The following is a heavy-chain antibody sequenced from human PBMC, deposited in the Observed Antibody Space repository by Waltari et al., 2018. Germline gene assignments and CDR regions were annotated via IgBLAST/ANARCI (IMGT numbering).Heavy chain of an antibody. Sequence: QVQLQESGPGLVQPSETLSLTCTVSGGSMSRSYWSWIRQPPGKGLEWIGYIYHTGSNTYNPSLKSRVTLSVDTSKNQFSLKLSSVTAADTAVYYCARVGESEWFDPWGQGTLVTVSS. J-gene: IGHJ5*02. CDR2: IYHTGSN. D-gene: IGHD2-21*01. V-gene: IGHV4-59*01. CDR1: GGSMSRSY. CDR3: ARVGESEWFDP.